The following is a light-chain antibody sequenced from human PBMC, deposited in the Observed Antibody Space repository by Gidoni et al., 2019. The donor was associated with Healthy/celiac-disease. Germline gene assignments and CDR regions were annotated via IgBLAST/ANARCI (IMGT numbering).Light chain of an antibody. J-gene: IGLJ3*02. CDR2: DVS. V-gene: IGLV2-14*01. CDR3: SSYTSSSTLV. Sequence: QSALTQPASVSESPGQSITISCTVTSSDVGGYNYVSWYQQHPGKAPKLMSYDVSNRPSGVSNRFAGAKSGNTASLTISGLQAEDEADYYCSSYTSSSTLVVGGGTKLTVL. CDR1: SSDVGGYNY.